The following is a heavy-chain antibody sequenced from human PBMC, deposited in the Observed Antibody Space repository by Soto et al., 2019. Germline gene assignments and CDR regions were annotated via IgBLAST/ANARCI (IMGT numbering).Heavy chain of an antibody. CDR2: MRPSTGDS. V-gene: IGHV1-8*01. Sequence: VQSGAEVKKPGASVKVSCEASGSSFSTHHICWLRQAYPQGLEWMGWMRPSTGDSAFAHNLMGIRSPTTDTFTNTVYRELPSLRSDDTAVYYGARDSRFTLSGLVIVPSYSDQWGPGTLVTVSS. CDR3: ARDSRFTLSGLVIVPSYSDQ. J-gene: IGHJ4*02. D-gene: IGHD3-3*01. CDR1: GSSFSTHH.